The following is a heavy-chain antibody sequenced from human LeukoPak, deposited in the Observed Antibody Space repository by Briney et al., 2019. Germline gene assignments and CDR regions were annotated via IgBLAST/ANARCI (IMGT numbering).Heavy chain of an antibody. CDR2: IIPILGIA. J-gene: IGHJ4*02. CDR1: GGTFSSYA. D-gene: IGHD3-16*01. CDR3: ARGIYDYVWGRIDY. V-gene: IGHV1-69*04. Sequence: SVKVSCKASGGTFSSYAISWVRQAPGQGLEWMGRIIPILGIANYAQKFQGRVTITADKSTSTAYMELSSLRSEDTAVYYCARGIYDYVWGRIDYWGQGTLVTVSS.